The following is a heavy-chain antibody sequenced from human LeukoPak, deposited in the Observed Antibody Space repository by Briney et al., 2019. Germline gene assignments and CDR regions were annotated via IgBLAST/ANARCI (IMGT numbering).Heavy chain of an antibody. CDR2: ISAYNGNT. J-gene: IGHJ4*02. Sequence: GASVKVSCKASGYTFTSYGISWVRQPPGQGLEWMGWISAYNGNTKYAQTLQGRVTMTTDTSTSTAYMELRSLRSDDTAVYYCTSTGYSGHDPLHYWGRGTLVTVSS. V-gene: IGHV1-18*01. D-gene: IGHD5-12*01. CDR1: GYTFTSYG. CDR3: TSTGYSGHDPLHY.